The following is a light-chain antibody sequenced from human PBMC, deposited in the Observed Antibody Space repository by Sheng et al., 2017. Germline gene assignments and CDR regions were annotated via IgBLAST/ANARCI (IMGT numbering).Light chain of an antibody. V-gene: IGLV1-40*01. Sequence: QSVLTQPPSVSGAPGQRVTISCTGSSSNIRAGYDVHWYQQLPGTAPKVLIYGNSNRPSGVPDRFSGSKSGTSASLAITGLQAEDEADYYCQSYDSSLSGWVFGGGTKLTVL. J-gene: IGLJ3*02. CDR2: GNS. CDR1: SSNIRAGYD. CDR3: QSYDSSLSGWV.